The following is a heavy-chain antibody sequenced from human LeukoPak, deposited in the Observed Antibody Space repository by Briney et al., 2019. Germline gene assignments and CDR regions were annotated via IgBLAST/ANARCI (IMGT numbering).Heavy chain of an antibody. Sequence: PGGSLRLSCTASGFTFGDYAMSWVRQAPGKGLEWVGFIRSKAYGGTTEYAASVKGRFTISRDDSKSIAYLQMNSLRAEDTAVYYCARSSRELGGYAPWELMPPFDYWGQGTLVTVSS. CDR3: ARSSRELGGYAPWELMPPFDY. D-gene: IGHD1-7*01. J-gene: IGHJ4*02. V-gene: IGHV3-49*04. CDR1: GFTFGDYA. CDR2: IRSKAYGGTT.